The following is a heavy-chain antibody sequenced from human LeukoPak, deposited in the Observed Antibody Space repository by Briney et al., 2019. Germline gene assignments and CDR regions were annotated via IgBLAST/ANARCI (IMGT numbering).Heavy chain of an antibody. CDR1: GFTFSGYS. CDR2: IRSSSSTI. V-gene: IGHV3-48*04. J-gene: IGHJ6*03. D-gene: IGHD3-16*01. Sequence: PGGPLSLSCAASGFTFSGYSWNWFRQAPGKGLEGVSYIRSSSSTIYSAASVKRRFTISRDNAKNSLYLQMNTLRAEDTAVYYCARYVENYYYYYMDVWGKGTTVTVSS. CDR3: ARYVENYYYYYMDV.